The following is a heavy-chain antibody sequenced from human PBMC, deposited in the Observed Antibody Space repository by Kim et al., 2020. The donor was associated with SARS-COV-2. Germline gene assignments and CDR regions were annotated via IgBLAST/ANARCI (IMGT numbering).Heavy chain of an antibody. Sequence: GGSLRLSCAASGFTFSRNGMHWVRQAPGKGLEGVVVIWYDGSNKYYAYSVKGRFTIARDNSKNTLYLQMTILRAEGPAVYYCARVGYSIDYSYRDVWGKG. J-gene: IGHJ6*03. CDR1: GFTFSRNG. CDR2: IWYDGSNK. D-gene: IGHD1-26*01. CDR3: ARVGYSIDYSYRDV. V-gene: IGHV3-33*01.